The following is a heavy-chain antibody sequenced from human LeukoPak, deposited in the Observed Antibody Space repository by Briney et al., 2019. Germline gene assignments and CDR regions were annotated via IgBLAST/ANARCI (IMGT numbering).Heavy chain of an antibody. CDR1: GFTFSSYA. V-gene: IGHV3-23*01. Sequence: PGGSLRLSCAASGFTFSSYAMSWVRQAPGKGLEWVSAISGSGGSTYYADSVKGRFTISRDNSKNTLYLQMNSLRAEDTAVYYCARDSMIRGRPTNHFDRWGQGTLVTVSS. CDR3: ARDSMIRGRPTNHFDR. CDR2: ISGSGGST. D-gene: IGHD3-10*01. J-gene: IGHJ4*02.